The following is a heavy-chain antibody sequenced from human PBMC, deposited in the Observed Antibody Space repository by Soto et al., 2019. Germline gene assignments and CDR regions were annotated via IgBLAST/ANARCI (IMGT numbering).Heavy chain of an antibody. Sequence: QVQLQESGPGLVKPSQTLSLTCTVSGGSISSGGYYWSWIRQHPGKGLEWIGYIYYSGSTYYNPSLKSRVTISVDTSKNQFSLKLSSVTAADTDVYYCARERAGYNWFDPWGQGTLVTVSS. CDR1: GGSISSGGYY. D-gene: IGHD2-15*01. V-gene: IGHV4-31*03. CDR3: ARERAGYNWFDP. J-gene: IGHJ5*02. CDR2: IYYSGST.